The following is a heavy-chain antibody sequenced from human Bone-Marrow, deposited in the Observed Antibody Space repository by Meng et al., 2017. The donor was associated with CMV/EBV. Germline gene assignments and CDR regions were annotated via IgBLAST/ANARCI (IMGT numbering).Heavy chain of an antibody. V-gene: IGHV1-2*02. Sequence: ASVKVSCKASGYTFTGYYMHWVRQAPGQGLEWMGWINPNSGGTNYAQKFQGRVTMTRDTSISTAYMELSRLRSDDTAVYYCARGSTRRYSSSHWFDPWGQGTLVTGSS. CDR1: GYTFTGYY. J-gene: IGHJ5*02. CDR2: INPNSGGT. CDR3: ARGSTRRYSSSHWFDP. D-gene: IGHD6-6*01.